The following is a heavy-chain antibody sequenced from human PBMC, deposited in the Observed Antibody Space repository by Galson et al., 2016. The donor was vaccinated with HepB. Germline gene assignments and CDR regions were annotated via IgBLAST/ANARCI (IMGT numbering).Heavy chain of an antibody. D-gene: IGHD1-14*01. CDR3: ARDAPGASYLDY. J-gene: IGHJ4*02. CDR2: TYYRSNWYY. Sequence: CAISGDSVSNDGGVWNWIRQSPSRGLEWLGRTYYRSNWYYDYAGAVKTRLGINPDTSRNQFSLQLSSVTPDDTAVYWCARDAPGASYLDYWSQGTLVTVSA. V-gene: IGHV6-1*01. CDR1: GDSVSNDGGV.